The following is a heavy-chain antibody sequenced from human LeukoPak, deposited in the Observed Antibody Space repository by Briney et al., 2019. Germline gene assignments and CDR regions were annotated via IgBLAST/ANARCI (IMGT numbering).Heavy chain of an antibody. Sequence: SGTLSLTCGVSGDSISSGNYWNWVRQPPGKGLEWIGDIYQSGITNYNPSLKSRVTMSVDKSKNEFSLKPDSVTAADTAVYYCARDPRPRGGWFYFDYWGQGILVTVSS. D-gene: IGHD6-19*01. V-gene: IGHV4-4*02. CDR2: IYQSGIT. J-gene: IGHJ4*02. CDR1: GDSISSGNY. CDR3: ARDPRPRGGWFYFDY.